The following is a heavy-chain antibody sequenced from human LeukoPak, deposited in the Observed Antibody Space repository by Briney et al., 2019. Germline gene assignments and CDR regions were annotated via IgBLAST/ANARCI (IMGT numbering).Heavy chain of an antibody. CDR2: ISYDGSTK. CDR1: GFTLSTYG. CDR3: ARDLGY. V-gene: IGHV3-30*03. J-gene: IGHJ4*02. Sequence: GASLRLSCTASGFTLSTYGMHWVRQAPGKGLEWVTLISYDGSTKYYSDSVKGRFTLSRDNSKNTLYLQMNSLRAEDTAVYYCARDLGYWGQGTLVTVSS.